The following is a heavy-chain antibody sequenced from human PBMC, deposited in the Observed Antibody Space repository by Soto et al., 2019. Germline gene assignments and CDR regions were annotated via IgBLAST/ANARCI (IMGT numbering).Heavy chain of an antibody. CDR1: GYTFTTSG. V-gene: IGHV1-18*01. D-gene: IGHD1-26*01. Sequence: QVQLVQSGPEVKKPGASVKVSCEASGYTFTTSGISWVRQAPGQGLEWMGGISTYNGDTNSAQKFQGRVTMTADTSTGTAYMELMTLKSDDTAVYYCARQRSSPYYYYGLHVWGQGTTVTVSS. J-gene: IGHJ6*02. CDR2: ISTYNGDT. CDR3: ARQRSSPYYYYGLHV.